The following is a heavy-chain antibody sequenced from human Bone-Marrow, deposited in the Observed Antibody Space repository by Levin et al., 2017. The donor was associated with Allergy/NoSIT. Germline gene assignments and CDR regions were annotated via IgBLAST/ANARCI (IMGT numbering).Heavy chain of an antibody. J-gene: IGHJ4*02. CDR3: AKGQVVVTAKPDY. CDR2: ISYDGSNK. D-gene: IGHD2-21*02. CDR1: GFTFSSYG. V-gene: IGHV3-30*18. Sequence: GGSLRLSCAASGFTFSSYGMHWVRQAPGKGLEWVAVISYDGSNKYYADSVKGRFTISRDNSKNTLYLQMNSLRAEDTAVYYCAKGQVVVTAKPDYWGQGTLVTVSS.